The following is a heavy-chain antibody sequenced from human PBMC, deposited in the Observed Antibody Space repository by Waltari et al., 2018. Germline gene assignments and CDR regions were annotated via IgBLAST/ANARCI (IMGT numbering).Heavy chain of an antibody. CDR1: GFTLRGST. CDR2: IRSKPNNYAK. D-gene: IGHD6-13*01. V-gene: IGHV3-73*01. Sequence: EVQVVESGGGLVQPGGSLKLSCPTSGFTLRGSTIHWVRQTSGKGLEWIGRIRSKPNNYAKRYTASVEGRFTISRDDSENTAYLQMSSLMTEDTAVYYCTGGAVTGTDFWGQGTLVTVSS. J-gene: IGHJ4*02. CDR3: TGGAVTGTDF.